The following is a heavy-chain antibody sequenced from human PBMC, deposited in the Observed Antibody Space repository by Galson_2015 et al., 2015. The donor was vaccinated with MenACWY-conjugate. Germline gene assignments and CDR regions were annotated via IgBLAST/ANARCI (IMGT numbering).Heavy chain of an antibody. D-gene: IGHD2-2*01. CDR2: INAGNGNT. CDR3: AREIVVAPAASWGDYHYGMDV. J-gene: IGHJ6*02. Sequence: SVKVSCKASGYTFTNYAMHWVRQAPGQRLEWMGWINAGNGNTKYSQKFQGRVTITSGTSASTAYMELSSLRSEDTAVYYCAREIVVAPAASWGDYHYGMDVWGQGTTVTVSS. CDR1: GYTFTNYA. V-gene: IGHV1-3*01.